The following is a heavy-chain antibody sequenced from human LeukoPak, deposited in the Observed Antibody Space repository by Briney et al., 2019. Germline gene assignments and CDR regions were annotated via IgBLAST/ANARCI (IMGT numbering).Heavy chain of an antibody. D-gene: IGHD5-18*01. CDR3: ARDLGYNYGHTFDY. J-gene: IGHJ4*02. Sequence: SETLSLTYTVSGGSISSYSWSWIRQPPGNGMEWIGYIYYSGSTNYNPSLKSRVTISVDTSRNQFSPKLTSVTAADTAVYYCARDLGYNYGHTFDYWGQGTLVIVSS. V-gene: IGHV4-59*01. CDR1: GGSISSYS. CDR2: IYYSGST.